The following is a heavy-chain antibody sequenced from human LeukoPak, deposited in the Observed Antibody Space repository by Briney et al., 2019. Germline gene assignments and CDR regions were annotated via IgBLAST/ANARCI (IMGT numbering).Heavy chain of an antibody. V-gene: IGHV3-23*01. Sequence: GGSLRLSCAASGFTFSGYAMSWVRQAPGKGLEWVSAISGSGGSTYYADSVKGRFTISRDNSKNTLYLQMNSLRAEDTAVYYCAKPMEYQLLSDYWGQGTLVTVSS. D-gene: IGHD2-2*01. CDR1: GFTFSGYA. J-gene: IGHJ4*02. CDR3: AKPMEYQLLSDY. CDR2: ISGSGGST.